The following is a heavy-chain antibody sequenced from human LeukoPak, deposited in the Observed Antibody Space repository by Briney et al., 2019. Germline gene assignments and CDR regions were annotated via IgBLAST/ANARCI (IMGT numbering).Heavy chain of an antibody. CDR1: GFSVTNAW. CDR2: IISEAGGGTT. D-gene: IGHD4-17*01. Sequence: AGGSLRLSCAASGFSVTNAWMSWVRQAPGKGLEWVARIISEAGGGTTDYASPVKGRLIISRDNSKNMLFLHMSSLTTEDTAVYFCSTTVTGIAGMDVWGKGTTVTVSS. J-gene: IGHJ6*03. V-gene: IGHV3-15*01. CDR3: STTVTGIAGMDV.